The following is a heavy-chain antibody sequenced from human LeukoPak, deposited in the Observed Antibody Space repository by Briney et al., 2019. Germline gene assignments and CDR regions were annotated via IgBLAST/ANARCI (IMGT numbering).Heavy chain of an antibody. CDR2: ISSGGDYT. D-gene: IGHD6-19*01. CDR1: GFTFNIYA. Sequence: PGGSLRLSCAASGFTFNIYAMSWVRQARGRGLEWVSAISSGGDYTNSADSVKGRFTISRDNSRNTLYLQMNSLRAEDTAVYYCAKDRASGSGSYSYRGFDHWGQGTLVTVSS. V-gene: IGHV3-23*01. J-gene: IGHJ5*02. CDR3: AKDRASGSGSYSYRGFDH.